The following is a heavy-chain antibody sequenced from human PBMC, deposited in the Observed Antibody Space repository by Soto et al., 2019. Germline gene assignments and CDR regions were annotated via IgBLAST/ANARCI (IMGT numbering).Heavy chain of an antibody. CDR3: AKEMAMVRGVITNDYFDY. D-gene: IGHD3-10*01. J-gene: IGHJ4*02. CDR2: ISGSGGST. CDR1: GFTFSSYA. V-gene: IGHV3-23*01. Sequence: GGSLRLSCAASGFTFSSYAMSWVRQAPGKGLEWVSAISGSGGSTYYADSVKGRFTISRDNSKNTLYLQMNSLRAEDTAVYYCAKEMAMVRGVITNDYFDYWGQGTLVTVSS.